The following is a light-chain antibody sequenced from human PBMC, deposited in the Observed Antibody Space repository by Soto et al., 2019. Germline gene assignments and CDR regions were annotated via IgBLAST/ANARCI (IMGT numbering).Light chain of an antibody. J-gene: IGKJ5*01. CDR3: QQYNSYPIT. Sequence: DIKMTQSPSTLCATVGDRVTITCLASQSISSYLNWYQQKPGKAPKLLIYAASSLQSGVPSRFSGSGSGTDFTLTISSLQPDDFATYYCQQYNSYPITFGQGTRLEIK. CDR1: QSISSY. V-gene: IGKV1-39*01. CDR2: AAS.